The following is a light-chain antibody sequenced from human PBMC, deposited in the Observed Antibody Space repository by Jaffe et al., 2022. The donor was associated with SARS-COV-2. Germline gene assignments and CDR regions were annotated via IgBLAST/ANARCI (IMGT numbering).Light chain of an antibody. CDR3: QQYGSSPPLT. CDR2: GAS. V-gene: IGKV3-20*01. CDR1: QSVISSS. Sequence: EIVLTQSPGTLSLSPGERATLSCRASQSVISSSLAWYQQKPGQAPRLLIYGASSRATGIPDRFSGSGSGTDFTLTISRLEPEDFAVYYCQQYGSSPPLTFGGGTKVEIK. J-gene: IGKJ4*01.